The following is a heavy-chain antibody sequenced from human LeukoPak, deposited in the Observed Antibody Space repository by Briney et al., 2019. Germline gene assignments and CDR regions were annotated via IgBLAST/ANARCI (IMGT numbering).Heavy chain of an antibody. CDR2: IHYTGTT. V-gene: IGHV4-59*08. CDR1: GGSISSYY. J-gene: IGHJ4*02. CDR3: ARHMATVSGPFDY. D-gene: IGHD4-4*01. Sequence: SETLSLTCTVSGGSISSYYWSWIRQPPGKGLEWIGSIHYTGTTNYNPSLKSRVTISVDTSKNQFSLRLTSGTAADTALYYCARHMATVSGPFDYWGQGTLVTVSA.